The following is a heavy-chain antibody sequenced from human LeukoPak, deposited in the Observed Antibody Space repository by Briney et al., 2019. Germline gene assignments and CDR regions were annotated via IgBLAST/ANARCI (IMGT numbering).Heavy chain of an antibody. V-gene: IGHV1-46*01. CDR2: INTSGGST. Sequence: GASVKVSCKASGYTFTSYYMHWVRQAPGQGLEWMGIINTSGGSTSYAQKFQGRVTMTRDTSTSTVYMELSSLRSEDTAVYYCAGDGSGSYYRPYYYYGMDVWGQGTTVTVSS. D-gene: IGHD3-10*01. CDR3: AGDGSGSYYRPYYYYGMDV. J-gene: IGHJ6*02. CDR1: GYTFTSYY.